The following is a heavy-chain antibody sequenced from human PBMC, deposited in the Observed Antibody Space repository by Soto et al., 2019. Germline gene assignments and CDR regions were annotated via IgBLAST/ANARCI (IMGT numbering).Heavy chain of an antibody. CDR2: IYYSGST. D-gene: IGHD4-17*01. J-gene: IGHJ5*02. CDR1: GGSISSGGYY. V-gene: IGHV4-31*03. Sequence: SETLSLTCTVSGGSISSGGYYWSWIRQHPGKGLEWIGYIYYSGSTYYNPSLKSRVTISVDTSKNQFSLKLSSVTAADTAVYYCARRTTVTLVGNWFDPWGQGTLVTVSS. CDR3: ARRTTVTLVGNWFDP.